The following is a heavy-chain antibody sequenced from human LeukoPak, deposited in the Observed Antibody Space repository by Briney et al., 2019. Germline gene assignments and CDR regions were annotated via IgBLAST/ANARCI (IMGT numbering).Heavy chain of an antibody. CDR1: GFTFSSYW. CDR3: ARIDTYYYDSSGYYSAFDI. CDR2: IKSDGSST. D-gene: IGHD3-22*01. V-gene: IGHV3-74*01. Sequence: GGSLRLSCAAPGFTFSSYWMHWVRQAPGKGLVWVSRIKSDGSSTSYADSVKGRFTISRDNAKNSLYLQMNSLRAEDTALYYCARIDTYYYDSSGYYSAFDIWGQGTIVTVSS. J-gene: IGHJ3*02.